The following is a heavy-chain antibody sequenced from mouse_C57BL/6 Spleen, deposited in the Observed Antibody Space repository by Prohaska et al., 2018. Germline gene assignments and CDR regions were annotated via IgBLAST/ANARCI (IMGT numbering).Heavy chain of an antibody. CDR3: ARSWVTGPHFDY. V-gene: IGHV1-82*01. D-gene: IGHD4-1*01. Sequence: TSCKASGYAFRSSWMNWVKQRPGKGLEWIGRIYPGDGDTNYNGKFKGKATLTADKSSSTAYMQLSSLTSEDSAVYFCARSWVTGPHFDYRGQGTTLTVSS. CDR2: IYPGDGDT. J-gene: IGHJ2*01. CDR1: GYAFRSSW.